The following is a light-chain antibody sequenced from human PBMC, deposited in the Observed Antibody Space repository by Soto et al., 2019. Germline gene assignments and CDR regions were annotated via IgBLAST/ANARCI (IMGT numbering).Light chain of an antibody. CDR3: CPYVGIRNFV. CDR2: EVN. J-gene: IGLJ2*01. Sequence: QSALTQPDSLSGSPGQSITISCTGSSSDIGGFDLVSWYQQHPGKAPKLLLYEVNKRPSGVSNRFSGSKSGNTASLTISGLQADDEAYYYCCPYVGIRNFVFGGGTKLTVL. V-gene: IGLV2-23*02. CDR1: SSDIGGFDL.